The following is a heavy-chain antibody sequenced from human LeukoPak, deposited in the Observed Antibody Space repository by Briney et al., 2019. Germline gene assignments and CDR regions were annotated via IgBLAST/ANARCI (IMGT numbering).Heavy chain of an antibody. D-gene: IGHD5-12*01. Sequence: SETLSLTCTVSGGSISSYYWSWIRQPPGKGLEWIGYIHYSGSTHYNPSLKSRVTISVDTSKNQVSLKLRSVTAADTAVYYCARTTEGYAGGPGYSYYYYMDVWGKGTTVTVPS. CDR1: GGSISSYY. CDR2: IHYSGST. V-gene: IGHV4-59*01. J-gene: IGHJ6*03. CDR3: ARTTEGYAGGPGYSYYYYMDV.